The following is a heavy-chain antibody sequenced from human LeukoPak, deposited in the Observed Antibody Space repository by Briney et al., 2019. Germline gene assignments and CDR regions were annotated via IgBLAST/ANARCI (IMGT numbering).Heavy chain of an antibody. CDR1: GFTVNNNY. V-gene: IGHV3-53*01. CDR3: AREVATGFSCFDY. D-gene: IGHD2-21*02. Sequence: PGGSLGLSCAASGFTVNNNYMNWVRQAPGKGLEWVSLIYSGDSTYYADSVKGRFIISRDNSKNTLYLQMNSLRAEDTAVYYCAREVATGFSCFDYWGQGTLVTVSS. J-gene: IGHJ4*02. CDR2: IYSGDST.